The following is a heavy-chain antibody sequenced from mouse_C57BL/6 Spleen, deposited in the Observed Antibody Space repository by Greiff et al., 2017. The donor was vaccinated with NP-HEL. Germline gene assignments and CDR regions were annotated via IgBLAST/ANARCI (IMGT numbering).Heavy chain of an antibody. Sequence: VKLMESGAELARPGASVKLSCKASGYTFTSYGISWVKQRTGQGLEWIGEIYPRSGNTYYNEKFKGKATLTADKSSSTAYMELRSLTSEDSAVYFCARPGGSNYEFFFAYWGQGTLVTVSA. CDR1: GYTFTSYG. V-gene: IGHV1-81*01. D-gene: IGHD2-5*01. CDR3: ARPGGSNYEFFFAY. CDR2: IYPRSGNT. J-gene: IGHJ3*01.